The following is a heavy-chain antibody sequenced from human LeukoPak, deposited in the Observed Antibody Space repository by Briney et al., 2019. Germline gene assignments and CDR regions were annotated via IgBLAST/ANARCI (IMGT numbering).Heavy chain of an antibody. Sequence: GESLKISCKGSGYSFTSYWIGWVRQMPGKGLERMGIIYPGDSDTRYSPSFQGQVTISADKSISTAYLQWSSLKASDTAMYYCARHGHSSSLWFGYNWFDPWGQGTLVTVSS. J-gene: IGHJ5*02. D-gene: IGHD6-13*01. CDR2: IYPGDSDT. V-gene: IGHV5-51*01. CDR1: GYSFTSYW. CDR3: ARHGHSSSLWFGYNWFDP.